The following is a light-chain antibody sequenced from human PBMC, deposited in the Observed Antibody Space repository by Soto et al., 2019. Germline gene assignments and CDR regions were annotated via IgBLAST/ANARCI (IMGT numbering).Light chain of an antibody. CDR1: SGHSSYA. Sequence: QSVLTQSPSASASLGASVKLTCTLSSGHSSYAIAWHQQQPEKGPRFLMKLNSDGSHNKGDGIPDRFSGSRSGAERYLTISSLQSEDEADYYCQTWGTGGVIFGGGTKLTVL. V-gene: IGLV4-69*01. CDR2: LNSDGSH. CDR3: QTWGTGGVI. J-gene: IGLJ2*01.